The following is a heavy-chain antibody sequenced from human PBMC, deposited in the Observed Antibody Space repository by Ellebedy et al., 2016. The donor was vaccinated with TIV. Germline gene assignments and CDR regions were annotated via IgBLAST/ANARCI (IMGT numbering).Heavy chain of an antibody. V-gene: IGHV3-66*01. Sequence: GESLKISCAASGFSVSDYFMNWVRQAPGKGLEWVSIIYRDGLTNYTESVRGRFTISTDNSKNTLFLQMNSLRAEDTAVYYRARDGSWLAIDYWGQGTLVTVSS. CDR2: IYRDGLT. J-gene: IGHJ4*02. D-gene: IGHD5-12*01. CDR1: GFSVSDYF. CDR3: ARDGSWLAIDY.